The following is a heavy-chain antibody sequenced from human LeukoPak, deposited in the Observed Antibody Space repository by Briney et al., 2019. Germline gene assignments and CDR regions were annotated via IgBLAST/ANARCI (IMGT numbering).Heavy chain of an antibody. D-gene: IGHD6-19*01. CDR3: AKEGANGWYHEDY. J-gene: IGHJ4*02. CDR1: GYSFTSYS. V-gene: IGHV7-4-1*02. Sequence: ASVKVSCKASGYSFTSYSMNWVRQAPGQGLEWMGWINTNTGNPTYAQGFTGRFVLSLDTSVTTAYLLISNLKAEDTAVYYCAKEGANGWYHEDYWVQGTLVTVSS. CDR2: INTNTGNP.